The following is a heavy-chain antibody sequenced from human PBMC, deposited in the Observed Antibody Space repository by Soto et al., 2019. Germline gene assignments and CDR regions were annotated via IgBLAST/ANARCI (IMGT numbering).Heavy chain of an antibody. CDR1: GFTFGNYW. D-gene: IGHD3-16*01. J-gene: IGHJ4*02. CDR2: INSDGSST. V-gene: IGHV3-74*01. Sequence: EVQLVESGGGLVQPGGSLRLSCAASGFTFGNYWMHWVRQAPGKGLVWVARINSDGSSTSYADSVKGRFTISRDNAKNTLYLQMNSLRAEDTAMYYCTKVISTVGGDFYSWGQGTLVTVSS. CDR3: TKVISTVGGDFYS.